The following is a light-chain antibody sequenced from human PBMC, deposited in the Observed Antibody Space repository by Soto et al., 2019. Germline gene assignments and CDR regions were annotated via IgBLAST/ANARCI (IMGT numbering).Light chain of an antibody. Sequence: EIVLTQSPGTLSLSPGERATLSCRASQSVSSTYIAWYQQNPGRAPRLLIYGASSRATGIPDRFSGSGSGTDFTLTISRLEPEDFAVYFCQQRGIPLTFGGGTKVEL. V-gene: IGKV3-20*01. J-gene: IGKJ4*01. CDR2: GAS. CDR3: QQRGIPLT. CDR1: QSVSSTY.